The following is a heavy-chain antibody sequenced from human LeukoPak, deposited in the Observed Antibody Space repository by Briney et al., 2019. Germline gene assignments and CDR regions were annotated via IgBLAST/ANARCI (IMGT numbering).Heavy chain of an antibody. Sequence: RXXPXXXLEWMGWISAYNGNTNYAQKLQGRVTMTTDTSTSTAYMELRSLRSDDTAVYYCARGAYYYDSSDPFDPWGQGTLVTVSS. V-gene: IGHV1-18*01. CDR2: ISAYNGNT. J-gene: IGHJ5*02. D-gene: IGHD3-22*01. CDR3: ARGAYYYDSSDPFDP.